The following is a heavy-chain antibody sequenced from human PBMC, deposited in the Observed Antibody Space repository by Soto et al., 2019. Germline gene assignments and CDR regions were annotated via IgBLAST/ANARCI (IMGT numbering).Heavy chain of an antibody. D-gene: IGHD3-22*01. CDR1: GFTFSDYY. CDR2: ISSSGSII. CDR3: ARDQGYYDSSGYFDY. J-gene: IGHJ4*02. Sequence: GGSLGLSCAASGFTFSDYYMSWIRQAPGKGLEWVSYISSSGSIIYYADSVKGRFTISRDNARNSLYLQLNSLRAEDTAVYYCARDQGYYDSSGYFDYWGQGTLVTVSS. V-gene: IGHV3-11*01.